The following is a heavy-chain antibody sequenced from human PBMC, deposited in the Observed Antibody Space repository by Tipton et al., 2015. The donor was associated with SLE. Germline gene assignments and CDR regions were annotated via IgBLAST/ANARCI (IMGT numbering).Heavy chain of an antibody. D-gene: IGHD3-16*01. V-gene: IGHV3-64*01. CDR1: GFTFSSYA. CDR3: ARVRRDGGAFDI. Sequence: GSLRLSCAASGFTFSSYAMHWVRQAPGKGLEYVSAISSNGGSTYYANSVKGRFTISRDNSKNTLYLQMGSLRAEDMAVYYCARVRRDGGAFDIWGQGTMVTVSS. J-gene: IGHJ3*02. CDR2: ISSNGGST.